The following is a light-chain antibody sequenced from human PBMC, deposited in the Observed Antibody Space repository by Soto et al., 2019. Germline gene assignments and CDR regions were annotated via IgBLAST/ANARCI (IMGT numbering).Light chain of an antibody. V-gene: IGKV3-20*01. CDR2: GAS. J-gene: IGKJ4*01. Sequence: EIVLTQSPGTLSLSPGERATLSCRASPSVSSSYLAWYQQKPGQAPRLLIYGASSRATGIPDRFSGSGSGTDFTLTISRLEPEDFAVYYCQQYGSSLLTFGGGTKVEIK. CDR3: QQYGSSLLT. CDR1: PSVSSSY.